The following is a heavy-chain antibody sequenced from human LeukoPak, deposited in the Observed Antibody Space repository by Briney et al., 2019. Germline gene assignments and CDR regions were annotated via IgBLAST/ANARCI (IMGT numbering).Heavy chain of an antibody. Sequence: PSETLSLTCTVSGGSISSSSYYWGWIRQPPGKGLEWIGSMYYSGSTHYNASLKSRVTISVDTSKNQFSQKLSSVTAADTAVYLCARLASDYYGSGSYYYYMDVWGKGTTVTVSS. CDR2: MYYSGST. CDR1: GGSISSSSYY. V-gene: IGHV4-39*01. J-gene: IGHJ6*03. D-gene: IGHD3-10*01. CDR3: ARLASDYYGSGSYYYYMDV.